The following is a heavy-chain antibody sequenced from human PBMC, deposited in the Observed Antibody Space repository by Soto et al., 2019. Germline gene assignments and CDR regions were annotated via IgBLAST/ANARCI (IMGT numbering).Heavy chain of an antibody. V-gene: IGHV3-21*01. D-gene: IGHD2-15*01. Sequence: GESLKISCAASGFSFGSYTMNWVRQAPGKGLEWVSSISTGSSYIYSADSVKGRFTISRDNAKSSLFLQMNSLRAEDTAVYYCARDICSGGRCHYPFDSWGQGTLVTVSS. CDR1: GFSFGSYT. CDR2: ISTGSSYI. CDR3: ARDICSGGRCHYPFDS. J-gene: IGHJ4*02.